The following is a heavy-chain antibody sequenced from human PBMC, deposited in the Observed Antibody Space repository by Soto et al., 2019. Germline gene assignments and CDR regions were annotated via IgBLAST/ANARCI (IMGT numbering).Heavy chain of an antibody. CDR3: AKDGQQDYGDDVGLLPPDAFDI. CDR1: GFTFSSYA. D-gene: IGHD4-17*01. CDR2: ISGSGGST. V-gene: IGHV3-23*01. J-gene: IGHJ3*02. Sequence: EVQLLESGGGLVQPGGSLRLSCAASGFTFSSYAMSWVRQAPGKGLEWVSAISGSGGSTYYADSVKGRFTISRDNSKNTLYLQMNSQRAEDTAVYYCAKDGQQDYGDDVGLLPPDAFDIWGQGTMVTVSS.